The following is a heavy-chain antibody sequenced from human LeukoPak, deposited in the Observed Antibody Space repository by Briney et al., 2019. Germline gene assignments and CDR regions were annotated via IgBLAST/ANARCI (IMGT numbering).Heavy chain of an antibody. CDR1: GGSISSYY. CDR3: AREGYSSGWYWFDP. D-gene: IGHD6-19*01. V-gene: IGHV4-59*12. CDR2: IYYSGST. Sequence: SETLSLTFTVSGGSISSYYWSWIRQPPGKGLEWIGYIYYSGSTNYNPSLKSRVTISVDTSKNQFSLKLSSVTAADTAVYYCAREGYSSGWYWFDPWGQGTLVTVSS. J-gene: IGHJ5*02.